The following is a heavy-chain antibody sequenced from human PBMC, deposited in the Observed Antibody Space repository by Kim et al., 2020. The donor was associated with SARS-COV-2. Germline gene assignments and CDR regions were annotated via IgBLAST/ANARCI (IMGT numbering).Heavy chain of an antibody. D-gene: IGHD3-10*01. CDR1: GGSISSGGYY. J-gene: IGHJ5*02. CDR3: ACVYMVRGVNWFDP. V-gene: IGHV4-31*03. CDR2: IYYSGST. Sequence: SETLSLTCTVSGGSISSGGYYWSWIRQHPGKGLEWIGYIYYSGSTYYNPSLKSRVTISVDTSKNQFPLKLSSVTAADTAVYYCACVYMVRGVNWFDPWGQGTLVTVSS.